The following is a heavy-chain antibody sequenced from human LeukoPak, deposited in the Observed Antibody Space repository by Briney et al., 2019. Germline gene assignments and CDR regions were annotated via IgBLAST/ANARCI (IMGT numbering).Heavy chain of an antibody. Sequence: PSETLSLTCAVYGGSFSGYYWSWIRQPPGKGLECIGEINHSGSTNYNPSLKSRVTISVDTSKNQFSLKLSSVTAADTAVYYCARGYMLYYFDYWGQGTLVTVSS. CDR2: INHSGST. D-gene: IGHD3-16*01. CDR1: GGSFSGYY. V-gene: IGHV4-34*01. CDR3: ARGYMLYYFDY. J-gene: IGHJ4*02.